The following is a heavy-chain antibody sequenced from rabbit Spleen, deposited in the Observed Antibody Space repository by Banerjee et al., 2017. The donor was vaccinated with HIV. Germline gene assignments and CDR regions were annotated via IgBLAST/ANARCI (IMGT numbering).Heavy chain of an antibody. CDR2: ISTFGSA. J-gene: IGHJ3*01. Sequence: QSLEESGGDLVKPGASLTLTCTASGFSFSGTYWICWVRQAPGKGLEYIGFISTFGSAYYSNWASGRFTISKTSSTTVGLQMTSLTAADTATYFCARGSPTWLDIWGQGTLVTVS. CDR1: GFSFSGTYW. CDR3: ARGSPTWLDI. V-gene: IGHV1S40*01.